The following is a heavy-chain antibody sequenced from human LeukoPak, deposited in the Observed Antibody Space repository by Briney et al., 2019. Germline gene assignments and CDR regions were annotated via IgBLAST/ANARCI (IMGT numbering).Heavy chain of an antibody. Sequence: GSLRLSCAASGFTFFSYWMSWVRQAPGKGLEWIGEINHSGSTNYNPSLKSRVTISVDTSKNQFSLKLSSVTAADTAVYYCAIQISSGWSDYWGQGTLVTVSS. CDR3: AIQISSGWSDY. CDR2: INHSGST. V-gene: IGHV4-34*08. D-gene: IGHD6-19*01. CDR1: GFTFFSYW. J-gene: IGHJ4*02.